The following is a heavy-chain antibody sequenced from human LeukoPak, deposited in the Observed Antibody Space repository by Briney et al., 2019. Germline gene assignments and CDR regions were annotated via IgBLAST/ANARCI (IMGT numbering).Heavy chain of an antibody. CDR2: IYYSGST. D-gene: IGHD5-12*01. CDR3: VRAVGPVGGYDSP. CDR1: GGSISSHY. J-gene: IGHJ5*02. Sequence: TSETLSLTCTVSGGSISSHYWSWIRQPPGKGLEWIGYIYYSGSTNYNPSLKSRVTISVDTSKNQFSLKLSSVTAADTAVYYCVRAVGPVGGYDSPWGQGTLVTVSS. V-gene: IGHV4-59*11.